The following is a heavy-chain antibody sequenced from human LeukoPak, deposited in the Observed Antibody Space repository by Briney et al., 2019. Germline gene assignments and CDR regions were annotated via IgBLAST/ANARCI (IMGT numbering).Heavy chain of an antibody. D-gene: IGHD3-22*01. CDR3: ARWGTGTYYYDSSAPLDAFDI. CDR2: IYYSGST. CDR1: GGSISSYY. Sequence: PSETLSLTCTVSGGSISSYYWSWIRQPPGKGLEWIGYIYYSGSTNYNPSLKSRVTISVDTSKNQFSLKLSSVTAADTAVYYCARWGTGTYYYDSSAPLDAFDIWGQGTMVTVSS. J-gene: IGHJ3*02. V-gene: IGHV4-59*01.